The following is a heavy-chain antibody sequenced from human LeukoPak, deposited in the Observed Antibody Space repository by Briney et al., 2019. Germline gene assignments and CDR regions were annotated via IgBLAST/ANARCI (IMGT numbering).Heavy chain of an antibody. Sequence: GGSLRLSCAASGFTFSRYAMSWVRQAPGKGLEWVSIISESGGSTFYADSVKGRITISRDNSKHTLYLQLNSLRAEDTAVYYCAKFVNYGNYYYYYYMDVWGKGTTVTVSS. CDR1: GFTFSRYA. CDR2: ISESGGST. CDR3: AKFVNYGNYYYYYYMDV. V-gene: IGHV3-23*01. J-gene: IGHJ6*03. D-gene: IGHD3-10*01.